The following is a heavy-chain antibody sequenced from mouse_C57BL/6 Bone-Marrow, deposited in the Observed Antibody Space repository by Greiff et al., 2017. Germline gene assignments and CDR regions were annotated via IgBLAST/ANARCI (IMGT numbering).Heavy chain of an antibody. CDR3: TRDHYSNYVFDY. J-gene: IGHJ2*01. V-gene: IGHV5-9-1*02. CDR1: GFTFSSYA. Sequence: RVESGEGLVKPGGSLKLSCAASGFTFSSYAMSWVRQTPEKRLEWVAYISSGGDYIYYADTVKGRFTISRDNARNTLYLQMSSLKSEDTAMYYCTRDHYSNYVFDYWGQGTTLTVSS. CDR2: ISSGGDYI. D-gene: IGHD2-5*01.